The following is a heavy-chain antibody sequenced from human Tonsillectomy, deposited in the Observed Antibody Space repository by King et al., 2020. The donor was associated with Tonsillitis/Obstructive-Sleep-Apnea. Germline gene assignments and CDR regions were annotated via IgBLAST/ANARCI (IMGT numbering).Heavy chain of an antibody. CDR3: AKSPIAAAGSYYYYDMDV. D-gene: IGHD6-13*01. CDR1: GFTFDDYA. CDR2: IGWSSGII. J-gene: IGHJ6*03. Sequence: VQLVESGGGLVQPGRSLRLFCAVSGFTFDDYALHWVRQAPGKGLDWVSGIGWSSGIIGYADSVKGRFTISRDNAKNSLYLQMNSLRVEDTALYYCAKSPIAAAGSYYYYDMDVWGKGTTVTVSS. V-gene: IGHV3-9*01.